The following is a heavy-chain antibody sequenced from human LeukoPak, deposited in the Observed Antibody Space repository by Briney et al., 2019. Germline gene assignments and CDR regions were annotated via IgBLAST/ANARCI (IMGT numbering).Heavy chain of an antibody. CDR2: IYSGGGT. J-gene: IGHJ4*02. Sequence: GGSLRLSCAASAFTVSSNYMSWVRQAPGKGLECVSVIYSGGGTYYADSVQGRFTISRDNSKNTLYLQMYSLRAEDTAVYYCAGGAQLRYTSSWYFDYWGQGTLVTVSS. CDR1: AFTVSSNY. D-gene: IGHD6-13*01. V-gene: IGHV3-66*01. CDR3: AGGAQLRYTSSWYFDY.